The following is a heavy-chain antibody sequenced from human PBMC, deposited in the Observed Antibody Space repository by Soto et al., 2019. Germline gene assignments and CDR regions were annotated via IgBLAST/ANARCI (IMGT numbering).Heavy chain of an antibody. D-gene: IGHD2-8*02. V-gene: IGHV4-34*01. J-gene: IGHJ4*02. CDR3: ARDKITGLFDY. CDR2: INHSGST. Sequence: QVQLQQWGAGPLKPSETLSLTCAVYGGSFSGYYWTWIRQPPGTGLEWIGEINHSGSTNYNPSLKGRVTISVDTSKNQFSLKLTSVTAADTAVYYCARDKITGLFDYWGQGTLVTVSS. CDR1: GGSFSGYY.